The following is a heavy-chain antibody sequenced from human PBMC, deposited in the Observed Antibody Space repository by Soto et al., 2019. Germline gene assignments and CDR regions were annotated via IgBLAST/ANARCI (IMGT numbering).Heavy chain of an antibody. V-gene: IGHV3-33*01. Sequence: PGGSLRLSCAASGFTFSSYGMHWVRQGTGKGLEWVAVIWYDGSNKYYADSVKGRFTISRDNSKNTLYLQMNSLRAEDTAVYYCARVLGGIVGAHNNLYYYGMDVWGQDTTVTRLL. D-gene: IGHD1-26*01. CDR2: IWYDGSNK. CDR3: ARVLGGIVGAHNNLYYYGMDV. J-gene: IGHJ6*02. CDR1: GFTFSSYG.